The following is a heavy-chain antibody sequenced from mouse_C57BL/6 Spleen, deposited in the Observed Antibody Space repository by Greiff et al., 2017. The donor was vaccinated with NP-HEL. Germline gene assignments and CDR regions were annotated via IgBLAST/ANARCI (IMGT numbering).Heavy chain of an antibody. J-gene: IGHJ2*01. Sequence: VKLVESGAELVKPGASVKLSCKASGYTFTEYTIHWVKQRSGQGLEWIGWFYPGSGSIKYNEKFKDKATLTADKSSSTVYMELSRLTSEDSAVYFCARLEAGDDFPCFDYWGQGTTLTVSS. CDR2: FYPGSGSI. D-gene: IGHD2-4*01. CDR1: GYTFTEYT. V-gene: IGHV1-62-2*01. CDR3: ARLEAGDDFPCFDY.